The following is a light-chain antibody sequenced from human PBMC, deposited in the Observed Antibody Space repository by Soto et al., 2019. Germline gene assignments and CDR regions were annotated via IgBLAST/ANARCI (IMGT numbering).Light chain of an antibody. CDR2: DAS. V-gene: IGKV1-5*01. CDR3: QQYQSSWT. CDR1: QSISNW. Sequence: DIQMTQSPSTLSSSVGDIVIITCRASQSISNWLAWYQQKPGKVPNLLIYDASNLESGVPSRFSGSGSGTEFTLTISSLQPDDFATYYCQQYQSSWTFGQGTKVDIK. J-gene: IGKJ1*01.